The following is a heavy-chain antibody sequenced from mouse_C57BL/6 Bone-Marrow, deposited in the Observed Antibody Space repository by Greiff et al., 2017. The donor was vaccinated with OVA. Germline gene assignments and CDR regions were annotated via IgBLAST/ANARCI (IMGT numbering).Heavy chain of an antibody. J-gene: IGHJ1*03. D-gene: IGHD1-1*01. V-gene: IGHV1-19*01. CDR3: AREGYYGSSPHWYFDV. Sequence: EVQLQQSGPVLVKPGASVKMSCKASGYTFTDYYMNWVKQSHGKSLEWIGVINPYNGGTSYNQKFKGKATLTVDKSSSTAYMELNSLTSEDSAVYYCAREGYYGSSPHWYFDVWGTGTTVTVSS. CDR2: INPYNGGT. CDR1: GYTFTDYY.